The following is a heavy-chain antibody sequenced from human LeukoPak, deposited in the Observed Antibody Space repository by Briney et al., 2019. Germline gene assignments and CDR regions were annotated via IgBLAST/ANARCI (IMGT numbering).Heavy chain of an antibody. J-gene: IGHJ4*02. V-gene: IGHV3-21*01. D-gene: IGHD3-10*01. CDR3: ARSGPWLRGGLIDS. CDR2: IDSSSTYI. Sequence: GGSLRVSCAASGFTFSSYSMNWVRQAPGKGLGWVSSIDSSSTYIYSADSVKGRFTISRDNAENSLYLQMNSLRAEDTAVYYCARSGPWLRGGLIDSWGQGTLVTVSS. CDR1: GFTFSSYS.